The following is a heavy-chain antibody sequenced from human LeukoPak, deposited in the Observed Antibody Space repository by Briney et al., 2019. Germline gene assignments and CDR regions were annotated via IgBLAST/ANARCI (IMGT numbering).Heavy chain of an antibody. D-gene: IGHD1-26*01. CDR2: IWSDGSSK. CDR1: GFTFDDYG. CDR3: ARCRDSESYNLLRY. Sequence: PGGSLRLSCAASGFTFDDYGMHWVPQAPGKGLEWVAVIWSDGSSKYYADSMEGRFTISRDNSRNTLYLQMNSLRAEDTAVYYCARCRDSESYNLLRYWGQGTLVTVSS. J-gene: IGHJ4*02. V-gene: IGHV3-33*08.